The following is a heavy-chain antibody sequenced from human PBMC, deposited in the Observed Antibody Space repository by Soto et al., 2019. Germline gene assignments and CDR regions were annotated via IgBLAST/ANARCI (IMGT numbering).Heavy chain of an antibody. D-gene: IGHD2-15*01. V-gene: IGHV4-39*01. CDR3: APLSVSLSGPYGIHV. Sequence: SETLSLTCSVSGYSVSSSDYYWAWIRQPPGKGLEWIGSMFYSGLTYYNPSLKSRVTLSVDTSKNQFSVRLNSVTAADTAVYYCAPLSVSLSGPYGIHVWGQGTTVTV. CDR1: GYSVSSSDYY. CDR2: MFYSGLT. J-gene: IGHJ6*02.